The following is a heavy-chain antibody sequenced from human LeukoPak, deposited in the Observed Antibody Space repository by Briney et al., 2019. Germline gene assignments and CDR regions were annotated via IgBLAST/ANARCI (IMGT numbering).Heavy chain of an antibody. V-gene: IGHV3-21*06. CDR3: AGGSSVNSYYFDC. CDR2: ISSSSGHI. D-gene: IGHD3-22*01. CDR1: GLSFNRYS. J-gene: IGHJ4*02. Sequence: PGGSLRLFCAASGLSFNRYSMNWVRQAPGKGLEWISSISSSSGHIYYADSVRGRFTISRDNAQTSLYLQMNSLRAEDTAIYFCAGGSSVNSYYFDCWGQGTLVTVSS.